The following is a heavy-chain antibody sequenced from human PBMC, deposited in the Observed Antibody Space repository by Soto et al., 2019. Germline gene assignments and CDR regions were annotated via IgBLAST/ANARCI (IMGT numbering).Heavy chain of an antibody. CDR1: GYTFTDYY. Sequence: QVQLVQSGAEVKKPGASVKVSCKASGYTFTDYYMHWVRQAPGQGLECMGWINPNSGGTNYAQKLQGRVTMTRDTSISTAYMELNRLRSDDTAVYYCARDQSPSSGWPGMDVWGQGTTVTVSS. CDR2: INPNSGGT. J-gene: IGHJ6*02. D-gene: IGHD6-19*01. CDR3: ARDQSPSSGWPGMDV. V-gene: IGHV1-2*02.